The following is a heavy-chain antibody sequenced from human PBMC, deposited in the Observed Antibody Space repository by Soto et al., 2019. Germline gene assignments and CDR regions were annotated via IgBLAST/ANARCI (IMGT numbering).Heavy chain of an antibody. V-gene: IGHV3-21*01. CDR3: ARSTTTNWFDP. D-gene: IGHD1-1*01. CDR1: GFTFSSYS. J-gene: IGHJ5*02. CDR2: ISSSSSYI. Sequence: EVQLVESGGGLVKPGGSLRLSRAASGFTFSSYSMNWVRQAPGKGLEWVSSISSSSSYIYYADSVKGRFTISRDNAKNSLYLQMNSLRAEDTAVYYCARSTTTNWFDPWGQGTLVTVSS.